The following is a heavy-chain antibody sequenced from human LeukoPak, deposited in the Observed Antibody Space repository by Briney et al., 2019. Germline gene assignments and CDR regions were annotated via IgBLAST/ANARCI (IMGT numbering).Heavy chain of an antibody. CDR2: ISRSATTI. CDR3: ARVGALSSSWLLY. Sequence: PGGSLRLACAASAFTFSSYEMHWVRQAPAKGLEWVSSISRSATTIYYADSVKGRFTISRDNAKNSLYLQMNSLRAEDTAVYFCARVGALSSSWLLYWGQGTLVTVSS. D-gene: IGHD6-13*01. CDR1: AFTFSSYE. V-gene: IGHV3-48*03. J-gene: IGHJ4*02.